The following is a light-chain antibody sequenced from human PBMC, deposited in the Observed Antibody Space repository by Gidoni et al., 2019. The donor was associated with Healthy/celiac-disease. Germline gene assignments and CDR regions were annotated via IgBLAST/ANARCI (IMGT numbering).Light chain of an antibody. V-gene: IGKV4-1*01. CDR3: QQYYSTPRT. CDR1: QSVLYSSNNKNY. Sequence: DIVMTQSPDSLAVSLGERATINCQSSQSVLYSSNNKNYLAWYQQKPGQPPKLLIYWASTRESGVPDRFSGSGSGTDFTLTISSLQAEDVAVYYCQQYYSTPRTFXXXTKVEIK. J-gene: IGKJ1*01. CDR2: WAS.